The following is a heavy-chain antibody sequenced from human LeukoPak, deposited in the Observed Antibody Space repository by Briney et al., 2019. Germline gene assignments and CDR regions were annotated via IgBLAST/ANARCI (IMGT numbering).Heavy chain of an antibody. CDR1: GDSISSSSYY. D-gene: IGHD2-15*01. V-gene: IGHV4-39*01. CDR2: IYYSGST. CDR3: ASHYCSGGSCYRFGLPNWFDP. Sequence: SETLSLTCTVSGDSISSSSYYWGWIRQPPGKGLEWIGSIYYSGSTYYNPSLKSRVTISVDTSKNQFSLKLSSVTAADTAVYYCASHYCSGGSCYRFGLPNWFDPWGQGTLVTVSS. J-gene: IGHJ5*02.